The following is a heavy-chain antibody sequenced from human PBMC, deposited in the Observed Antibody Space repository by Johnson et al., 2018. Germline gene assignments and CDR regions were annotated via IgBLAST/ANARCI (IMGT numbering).Heavy chain of an antibody. J-gene: IGHJ1*01. CDR3: GSDGAVGYGSGWIRYFQH. V-gene: IGHV3-48*01. Sequence: VQLVESGGGLVQPGGSLRLSCAASGFTFSSYSMNWVRQAPGKGLEWVSYIGNTGITIHYAASLKGRFTISRDNARDSLYLQVNSLRVEDTAVYYCGSDGAVGYGSGWIRYFQHWGQGTLVTVSS. D-gene: IGHD2-15*01. CDR1: GFTFSSYS. CDR2: IGNTGITI.